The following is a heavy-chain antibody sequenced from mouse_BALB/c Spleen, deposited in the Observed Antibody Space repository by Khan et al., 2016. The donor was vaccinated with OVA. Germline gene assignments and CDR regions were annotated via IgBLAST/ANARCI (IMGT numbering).Heavy chain of an antibody. J-gene: IGHJ2*01. V-gene: IGHV3-2*02. CDR3: ARMSGGDFDY. CDR2: ISYSGNT. CDR1: GYSITSDYA. D-gene: IGHD4-1*01. Sequence: EVQLVESGPGLVKPSQSLSLTCTVTGYSITSDYAWNWIRQFPGNKLEWMGYISYSGNTKYNPSLKSLISVTRDTSKNKFFLQLNSVTTEDTATNYGARMSGGDFDYWGQGTTLTVSS.